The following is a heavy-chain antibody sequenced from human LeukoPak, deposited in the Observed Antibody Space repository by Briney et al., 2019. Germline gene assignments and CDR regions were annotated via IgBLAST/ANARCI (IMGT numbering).Heavy chain of an antibody. V-gene: IGHV3-7*01. D-gene: IGHD2-2*01. J-gene: IGHJ4*02. Sequence: GGSLRLSCAASGFTFSSYAMSWVRQAPGKGLEWVANIKQDGSEKYYVDSVKGRFTISRDNAKNSLYLQMNSLRAEDTAVYYCARDSGYRSNTGCYVHYFDYWGQGTLVTVSS. CDR1: GFTFSSYA. CDR2: IKQDGSEK. CDR3: ARDSGYRSNTGCYVHYFDY.